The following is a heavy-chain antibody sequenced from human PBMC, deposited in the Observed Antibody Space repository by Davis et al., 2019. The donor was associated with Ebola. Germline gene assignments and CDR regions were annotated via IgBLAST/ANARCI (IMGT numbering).Heavy chain of an antibody. V-gene: IGHV3-73*01. CDR1: GFTFSGSA. J-gene: IGHJ4*02. CDR2: IRSKANSYAT. D-gene: IGHD3-10*01. CDR3: AKDLYYGSGSYLDY. Sequence: GESLKISCAASGFTFSGSAMHWVRQASGKGLEWVGRIRSKANSYATAYAASVKGRFTISRDNSKNTLYLQMNSLRAEDTAVYYCAKDLYYGSGSYLDYWGQGTLVTVSS.